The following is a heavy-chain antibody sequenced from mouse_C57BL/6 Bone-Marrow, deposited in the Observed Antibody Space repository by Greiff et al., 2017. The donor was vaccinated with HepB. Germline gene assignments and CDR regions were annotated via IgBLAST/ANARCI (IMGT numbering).Heavy chain of an antibody. CDR1: GYTFTSYW. CDR2: INPSSGYT. Sequence: QVHVKQSGAELAKPGASVKLSCKASGYTFTSYWMHWVKQRPGQGLEWIGYINPSSGYTKYNQKFKDKATLTADKSSSTAYMQLSSLTYEDSAVYYWALYGNYVSYAMDYWGQGTSVTVSS. D-gene: IGHD2-1*01. CDR3: ALYGNYVSYAMDY. J-gene: IGHJ4*01. V-gene: IGHV1-7*01.